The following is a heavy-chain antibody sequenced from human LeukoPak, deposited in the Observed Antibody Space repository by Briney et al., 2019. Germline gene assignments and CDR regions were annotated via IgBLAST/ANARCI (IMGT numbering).Heavy chain of an antibody. CDR3: ARAEVGTTGWFDP. CDR2: TYYKSKWYN. V-gene: IGHV6-1*01. CDR1: GDSVSNKNAA. D-gene: IGHD1-26*01. J-gene: IGHJ5*02. Sequence: SQTLSLTPAISGDSVSNKNAAWNCIRQSPSRSLEWLRKTYYKSKWYNDYATSVKSRITINPDTSKNQISLQLNSVTPEDTAIYYCARAEVGTTGWFDPWGQGTLVTVSS.